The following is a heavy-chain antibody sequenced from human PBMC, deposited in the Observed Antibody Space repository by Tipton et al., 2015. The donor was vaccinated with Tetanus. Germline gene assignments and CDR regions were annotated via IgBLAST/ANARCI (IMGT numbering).Heavy chain of an antibody. Sequence: TLSLTCTVSGGSISGRSYYWGWISQPPGKGLEWIGSFFYSGSTYYHPSLKSRVNISGDTSKNQSSLKLTSVTAADTAVYYCARHPYASVNDWFDPWGQGTLVTVSS. CDR2: FFYSGST. V-gene: IGHV4-39*01. D-gene: IGHD3-16*01. J-gene: IGHJ5*02. CDR3: ARHPYASVNDWFDP. CDR1: GGSISGRSYY.